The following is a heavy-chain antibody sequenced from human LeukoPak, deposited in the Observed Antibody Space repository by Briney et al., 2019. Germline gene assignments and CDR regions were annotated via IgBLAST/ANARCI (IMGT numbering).Heavy chain of an antibody. CDR1: GFTFSSYS. Sequence: GGSLRLSCAASGFTFSSYSMNWVRQAPGKGLEWVSSISSSSSYIYYADSVKGRFTISRDNAKNSLYLQMNSLRAEDTAVYYCARVLGPAGALTGYYYYYYGMDVWGQGTTVTVSS. V-gene: IGHV3-21*01. CDR2: ISSSSSYI. J-gene: IGHJ6*02. CDR3: ARVLGPAGALTGYYYYYYGMDV. D-gene: IGHD3-9*01.